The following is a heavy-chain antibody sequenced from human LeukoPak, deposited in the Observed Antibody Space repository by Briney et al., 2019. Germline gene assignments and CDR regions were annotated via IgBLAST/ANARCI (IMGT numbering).Heavy chain of an antibody. J-gene: IGHJ4*02. CDR1: GFSLSTSGVG. D-gene: IGHD3-3*01. Sequence: ESGPTLVKPTQTLTLTCTFSGFSLSTSGVGVGWIRQPPGKALEWLALIYWDDDKRYSPSLKSRLTITKDTSKNQVVLTMTNMDPVDTATYYCAHAITIFGVVSFPGTYYFDYWGQGTLVTASS. V-gene: IGHV2-5*02. CDR3: AHAITIFGVVSFPGTYYFDY. CDR2: IYWDDDK.